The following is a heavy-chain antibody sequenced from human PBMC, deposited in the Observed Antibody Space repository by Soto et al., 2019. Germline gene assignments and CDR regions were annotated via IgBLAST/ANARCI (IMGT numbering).Heavy chain of an antibody. CDR3: ARVNTVAVAGTGWDYYYYYGMDV. J-gene: IGHJ6*02. CDR2: IYYSGST. CDR1: GGSISSSSYY. Sequence: PSETLSLTCTVSGGSISSSSYYWGWIRQPPGKGLEWIGSIYYSGSTYYNPSPKSRVTISVDTSKNQFSLKLSSVTAADTAVYYYARVNTVAVAGTGWDYYYYYGMDVWGQGTTVTVSS. V-gene: IGHV4-39*01. D-gene: IGHD6-19*01.